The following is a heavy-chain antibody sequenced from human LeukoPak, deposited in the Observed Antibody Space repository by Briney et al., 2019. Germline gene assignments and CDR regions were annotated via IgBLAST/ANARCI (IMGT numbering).Heavy chain of an antibody. J-gene: IGHJ6*02. CDR2: MNPNSGNT. CDR1: GYTFTSYD. CDR3: ARGGITIFGVVIIGYYYYGMDV. Sequence: WASVKVSCKASGYTFTSYDINWVRQATGQGLEWMGWMNPNSGNTGYAQKFQGRVTMTRNTSISTAYMELSSLRSEDTAVYYCARGGITIFGVVIIGYYYYGMDVWGQGTTVTVSS. V-gene: IGHV1-8*01. D-gene: IGHD3-3*01.